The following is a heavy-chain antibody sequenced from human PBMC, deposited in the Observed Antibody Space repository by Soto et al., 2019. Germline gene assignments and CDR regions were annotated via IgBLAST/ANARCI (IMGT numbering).Heavy chain of an antibody. D-gene: IGHD6-13*01. Sequence: QVQLVESGGGVVQPGRSLRLSCEASGFTFTTFGIHWVRQAPGKGLEWVAVISYAGSNKYIAEPLRGRFTISRDNSKNMVYLQMKSLRVDDTAVYYCARDRSLGIAAAGLDYWGPGTLVTVSS. CDR3: ARDRSLGIAAAGLDY. J-gene: IGHJ4*02. CDR1: GFTFTTFG. V-gene: IGHV3-33*01. CDR2: ISYAGSNK.